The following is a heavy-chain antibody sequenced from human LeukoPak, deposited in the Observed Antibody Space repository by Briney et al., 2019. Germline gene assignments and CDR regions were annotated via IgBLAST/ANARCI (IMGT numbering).Heavy chain of an antibody. CDR3: AATPGYSSGWYLDY. D-gene: IGHD6-19*01. CDR2: ISGSGGST. V-gene: IGHV3-23*01. CDR1: GFTFSSYG. Sequence: GGSLRLSCAASGFTFSSYGTSWVRQAPGKGLEWVSAISGSGGSTYYADSVKGRFTISRDNSKNTLYLQMNSLRAEDTAVYYCAATPGYSSGWYLDYWGQGTLVTVSS. J-gene: IGHJ4*02.